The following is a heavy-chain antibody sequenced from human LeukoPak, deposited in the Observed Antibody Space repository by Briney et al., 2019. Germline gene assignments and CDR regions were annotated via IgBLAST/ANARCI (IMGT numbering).Heavy chain of an antibody. Sequence: QTGGSLRLSCAASGFTFSSYWMSWVRQAPGKGLEWVSNIKQDGSEKYYVDSVKGRFTISRDNSKNTLYLQMNSLRAEDTAVYYCAKDDAHSSGWYEPYYFDYWGQGTLVTVSS. CDR1: GFTFSSYW. CDR2: IKQDGSEK. D-gene: IGHD6-19*01. J-gene: IGHJ4*02. CDR3: AKDDAHSSGWYEPYYFDY. V-gene: IGHV3-7*03.